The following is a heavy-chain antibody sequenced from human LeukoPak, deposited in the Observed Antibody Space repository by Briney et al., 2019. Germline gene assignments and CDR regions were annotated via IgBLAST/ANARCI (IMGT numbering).Heavy chain of an antibody. CDR2: INSDWSST. CDR3: ARGPGDILTGYYRGAFDI. Sequence: PGGSLRLSCAASGFTFSSYWMHCVRQAPGKGLVWVSRINSDWSSTSYADSVKGRFTISRDNAKNTLYLQMNSLRAEDTAVYYCARGPGDILTGYYRGAFDIWGQGTMVTVSS. D-gene: IGHD3-9*01. J-gene: IGHJ3*02. V-gene: IGHV3-74*01. CDR1: GFTFSSYW.